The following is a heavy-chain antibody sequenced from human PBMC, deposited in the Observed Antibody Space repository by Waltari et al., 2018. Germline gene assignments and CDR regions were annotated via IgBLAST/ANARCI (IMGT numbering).Heavy chain of an antibody. Sequence: QEHLQQWGAGQLTPSETLSLTCAAYSASSTESFSGFYWSWIRQPPGKGLEWFGEINHGGETTNFNPSLKSRLTLSVDTSKNQFSLKLSSVTAADTAIYYCASYSYGHRRAFNIWGQGTMVTVSS. CDR2: INHGGETT. V-gene: IGHV4-34*01. CDR1: SASSTESFSGFY. CDR3: ASYSYGHRRAFNI. D-gene: IGHD5-18*01. J-gene: IGHJ3*02.